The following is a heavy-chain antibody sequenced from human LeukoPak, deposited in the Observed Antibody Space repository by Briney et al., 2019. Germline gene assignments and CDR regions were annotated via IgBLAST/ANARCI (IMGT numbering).Heavy chain of an antibody. CDR2: ISYDGSNK. CDR3: AKVREVIIKRGLGMDV. J-gene: IGHJ6*02. D-gene: IGHD3-10*01. V-gene: IGHV3-30*18. CDR1: GFTFSEYG. Sequence: GGSLRLSRAASGFTFSEYGMHWVRQAPGKGLEWVAVISYDGSNKYYADPVKGRFTISRDNSKNTLYLQMNSLRDENTAVYYCAKVREVIIKRGLGMDVWGQGTTVTVSS.